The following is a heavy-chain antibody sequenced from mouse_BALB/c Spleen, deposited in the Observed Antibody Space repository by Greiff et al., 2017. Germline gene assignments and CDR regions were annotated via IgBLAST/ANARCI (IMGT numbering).Heavy chain of an antibody. J-gene: IGHJ1*01. CDR3: ARDYYGSRDRYWYFDV. CDR1: GYSITSGYS. Sequence: EVQLQESGPDLVKPSQSLSLTCTVTGYSITSGYSWHWIRQFPGNKLEWMGYIHYSGSTNYNQSLKSRISITRDTSKNQFFLQLNSVTTEDTATYYCARDYYGSRDRYWYFDVWGAGTTVTVAS. CDR2: IHYSGST. D-gene: IGHD1-1*01. V-gene: IGHV3-1*02.